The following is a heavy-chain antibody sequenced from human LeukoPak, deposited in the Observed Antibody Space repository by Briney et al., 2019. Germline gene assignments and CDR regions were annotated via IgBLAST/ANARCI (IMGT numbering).Heavy chain of an antibody. CDR2: IYYSGST. D-gene: IGHD6-13*01. J-gene: IGHJ4*02. Sequence: PSETLSLTCTVSGGSISSYYWSWIRQPPGKGLEWIGYIYYSGSTNYNPSLKSRVTISVDTSKNQFSLKLSSVTAADTAVYYCARSHSSSWYRFDYWGQGTLVTVSS. CDR3: ARSHSSSWYRFDY. V-gene: IGHV4-59*01. CDR1: GGSISSYY.